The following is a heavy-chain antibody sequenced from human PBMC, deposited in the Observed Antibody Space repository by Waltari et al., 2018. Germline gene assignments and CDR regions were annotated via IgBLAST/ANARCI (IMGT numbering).Heavy chain of an antibody. Sequence: QVQLVQSGVEVKNTGSSVQVSCKDSGGSRIESAFTWVRQAPGQGLEWMGGITPLSKTTNYAQKFQGRLTVTVDDSTKTAYMEMSRLTSEDTAVYYCATEGSGSWNRDAFDVWGQGTLVTVSS. CDR2: ITPLSKTT. V-gene: IGHV1-69*12. J-gene: IGHJ3*01. D-gene: IGHD6-13*01. CDR3: ATEGSGSWNRDAFDV. CDR1: GGSRIESA.